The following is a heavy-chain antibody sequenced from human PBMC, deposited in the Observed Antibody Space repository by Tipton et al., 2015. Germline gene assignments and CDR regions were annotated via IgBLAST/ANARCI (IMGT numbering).Heavy chain of an antibody. CDR1: GGSINSYY. Sequence: TLSLTCTVSGGSINSYYWSWIRQPAGKGLEWIGRIYASGTTNYNPSLKSRVTMSLDTSKNQFSLRLSSVTAADAAVYYCAREVWYNDSTGYDYWGQGTLVTVSP. J-gene: IGHJ4*02. CDR3: AREVWYNDSTGYDY. D-gene: IGHD3-22*01. V-gene: IGHV4-4*07. CDR2: IYASGTT.